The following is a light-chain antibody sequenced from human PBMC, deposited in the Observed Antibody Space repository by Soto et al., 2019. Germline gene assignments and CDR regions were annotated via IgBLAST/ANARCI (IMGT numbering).Light chain of an antibody. CDR2: DVS. J-gene: IGKJ5*01. Sequence: IQRPPFPSTLFAYVGDSVTITCLASQSITTWLAWYQQRPGKAPKLLIYDVSSLQSGVPSRFSGSGSGTEFTLTISSLQPDDFATYYCQQYHTSSITFGQGTRLEIK. CDR1: QSITTW. V-gene: IGKV1-5*01. CDR3: QQYHTSSIT.